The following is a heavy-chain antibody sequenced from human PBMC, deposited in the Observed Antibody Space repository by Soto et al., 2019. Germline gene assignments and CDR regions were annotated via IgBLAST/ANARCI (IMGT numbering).Heavy chain of an antibody. D-gene: IGHD4-4*01. CDR3: AKAFYMEVYSSYMAFDT. V-gene: IGHV3-23*01. CDR2: VTGAESTT. Sequence: DVQLLESGGGLVHPGGSLSLSCAASGFAFSRYVMSWVRQAPGKGLEWGSSVTGAESTTHYADSVMGRLSISRDNSKYALNLQLSGLRAEATAIYSCAKAFYMEVYSSYMAFDTWGQGTLVTVSS. J-gene: IGHJ4*02. CDR1: GFAFSRYV.